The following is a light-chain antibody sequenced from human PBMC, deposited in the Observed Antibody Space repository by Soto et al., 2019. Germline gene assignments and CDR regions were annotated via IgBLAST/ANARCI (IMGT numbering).Light chain of an antibody. CDR3: CSYAGSSTYV. V-gene: IGLV2-23*01. CDR1: SSDVGGYNL. J-gene: IGLJ1*01. CDR2: EDS. Sequence: QSALTHPASVSGSPGQSITISCTGTSSDVGGYNLVSWYQQHPGKVPKLMIYEDSKRPSGVSNRFSGSKSGNTASLTISGLQAEDEADYYCCSYAGSSTYVFGTGTKGTVL.